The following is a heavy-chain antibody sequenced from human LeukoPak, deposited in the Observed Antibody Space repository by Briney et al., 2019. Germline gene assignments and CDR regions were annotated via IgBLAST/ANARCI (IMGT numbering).Heavy chain of an antibody. D-gene: IGHD2-15*01. J-gene: IGHJ6*02. CDR1: GFTFSTYW. CDR2: INSDGSIT. Sequence: GGSLRLSCAASGFTFSTYWMHWVRQAPGKGLVWVSRINSDGSITTYADSVKGRFTISRDDAKNSLYLQMNSLRAEDTAVYYCARDGVVVVAAHDYYYYGMDVWGQGTTVTVSS. CDR3: ARDGVVVVAAHDYYYYGMDV. V-gene: IGHV3-74*01.